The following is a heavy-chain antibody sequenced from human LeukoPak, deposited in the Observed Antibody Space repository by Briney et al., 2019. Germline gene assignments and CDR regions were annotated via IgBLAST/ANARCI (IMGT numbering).Heavy chain of an antibody. J-gene: IGHJ5*02. V-gene: IGHV1-18*01. D-gene: IGHD6-6*01. CDR2: ISAYNGNT. CDR3: ARGGAARTRRTPDNWFDP. CDR1: GYTFNGYG. Sequence: ASVKVSCKASGYTFNGYGISWVRQAPGQGLEWMGWISAYNGNTNYAQKLQGRVTMTTDTSTTTAYMELRSLRSDDTAVYYCARGGAARTRRTPDNWFDPWGQGTLVTVSS.